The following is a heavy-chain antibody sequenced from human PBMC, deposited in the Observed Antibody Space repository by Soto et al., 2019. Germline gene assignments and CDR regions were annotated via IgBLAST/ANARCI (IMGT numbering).Heavy chain of an antibody. CDR2: IYYSGST. CDR1: GGSISSGGYY. D-gene: IGHD6-13*01. CDR3: ARVGQQLVREDNWFYP. V-gene: IGHV4-31*03. J-gene: IGHJ5*02. Sequence: SETLSLTCTVSGGSISSGGYYWSWIRQHPEKGLEWIGYIYYSGSTYYNPSLKSRVTISVDTSKNQFSLKLSSVTAADTAVYYCARVGQQLVREDNWFYPWGKGTLVTVSS.